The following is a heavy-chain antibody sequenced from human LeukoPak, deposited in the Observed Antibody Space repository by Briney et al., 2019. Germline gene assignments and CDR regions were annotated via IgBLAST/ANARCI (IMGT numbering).Heavy chain of an antibody. D-gene: IGHD6-19*01. CDR2: ISGSGGST. CDR1: GFTFSSYA. V-gene: IGHV3-23*01. CDR3: AKNRWDSSGWSVLLFDY. Sequence: PGGSLRLSCAASGFTFSSYAMSWVRQAPGKGLEWVSAISGSGGSTYYADSVKGRFTISRDNSKNTLYLQMNSLRAEDTAVYYCAKNRWDSSGWSVLLFDYWGQGIVVTVSS. J-gene: IGHJ4*02.